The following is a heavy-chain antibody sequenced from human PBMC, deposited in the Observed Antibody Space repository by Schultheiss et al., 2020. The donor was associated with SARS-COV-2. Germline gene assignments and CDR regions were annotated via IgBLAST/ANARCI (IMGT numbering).Heavy chain of an antibody. D-gene: IGHD3-10*01. V-gene: IGHV4-31*01. CDR2: IYYSGST. CDR3: ARVWRAPVYYWFDP. Sequence: SETLSLTCTVSGGSISSGGYYWSWIRQHPGKGLEWIGYIYYSGSTYYNPSVKSLVTISVDTSKNQFSLKLSSVTAADTAVYYCARVWRAPVYYWFDPWGRGTLVTVSS. CDR1: GGSISSGGYY. J-gene: IGHJ5*02.